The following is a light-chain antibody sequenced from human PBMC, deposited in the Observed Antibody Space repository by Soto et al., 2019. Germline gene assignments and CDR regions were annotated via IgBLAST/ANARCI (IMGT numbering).Light chain of an antibody. CDR2: RNN. J-gene: IGLJ2*01. V-gene: IGLV1-47*01. CDR1: SSNIGSNY. Sequence: QSVLTQPPSASRTPGQRVNISCSGSSSNIGSNYVYWYRQFPGTAPKLLIQRNNQRPSGVPARFSGSKSGTSASLAISGLRSEDEADYYCGGWDDSLSGPVFGGGTK. CDR3: GGWDDSLSGPV.